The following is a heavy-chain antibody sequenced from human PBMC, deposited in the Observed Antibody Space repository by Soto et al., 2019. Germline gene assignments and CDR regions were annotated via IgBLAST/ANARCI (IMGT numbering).Heavy chain of an antibody. CDR1: GFSLSNARMG. J-gene: IGHJ4*02. CDR3: ARILVVGSPTPTD. V-gene: IGHV2-26*01. D-gene: IGHD2-2*01. CDR2: NFSNDEK. Sequence: SGPTLVNHTATLTLTCTVSGFSLSNARMGVSWIRQPTGKALEWLAHNFSNDEKSYSTALKSRLTISKDTSKSHEDLTMNNIDPFYPATYYCARILVVGSPTPTDWGQGTLVTVSS.